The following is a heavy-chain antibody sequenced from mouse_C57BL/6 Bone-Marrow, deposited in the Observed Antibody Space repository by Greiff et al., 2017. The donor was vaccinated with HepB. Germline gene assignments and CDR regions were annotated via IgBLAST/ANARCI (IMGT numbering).Heavy chain of an antibody. CDR2: IYPGNSDT. J-gene: IGHJ2*01. D-gene: IGHD1-1*01. V-gene: IGHV1-5*01. CDR3: TRSIYYYGSSFDY. CDR1: GYTFTSYW. Sequence: VQLQQSGTVLARPGASVKMSCKTSGYTFTSYWMHWVKQRPGQGLEWIGAIYPGNSDTSYNQKFKGKAKLTAVTSASTAYMELSSLTNEDSAVYYCTRSIYYYGSSFDYWGQGTTLTVSS.